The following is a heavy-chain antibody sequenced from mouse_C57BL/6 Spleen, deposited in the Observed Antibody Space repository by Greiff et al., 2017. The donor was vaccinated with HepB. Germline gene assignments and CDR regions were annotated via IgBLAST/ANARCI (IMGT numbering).Heavy chain of an antibody. Sequence: VQLQQSDAELVKPGASVKISCKVSGYTFTDHTIHWMKQRPEQGLEWIGYIYPRDGSTKYNEKLKGKATLTADKSSSTAYMQLNSLTSEDSAVYFCARRDYAEGYYFDYWGQGTTLTVSS. V-gene: IGHV1-78*01. CDR2: IYPRDGST. D-gene: IGHD2-4*01. CDR3: ARRDYAEGYYFDY. CDR1: GYTFTDHT. J-gene: IGHJ2*01.